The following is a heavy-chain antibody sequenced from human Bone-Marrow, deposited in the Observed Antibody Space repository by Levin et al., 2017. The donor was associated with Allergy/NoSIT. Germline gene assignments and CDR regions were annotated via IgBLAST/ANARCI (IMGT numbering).Heavy chain of an antibody. CDR1: GFTFSSYA. J-gene: IGHJ1*01. V-gene: IGHV3-23*01. Sequence: GESLKISCAASGFTFSSYAMSWVRQAPGRGLEWVSAISGGGSNTYYADSVKGRFTMSRDNSQNTLYLQMNSLRAEDTATYYCVKLAYCSGGSCPSNAEYFQDWGQGTLVTVSS. CDR2: ISGGGSNT. CDR3: VKLAYCSGGSCPSNAEYFQD. D-gene: IGHD2-15*01.